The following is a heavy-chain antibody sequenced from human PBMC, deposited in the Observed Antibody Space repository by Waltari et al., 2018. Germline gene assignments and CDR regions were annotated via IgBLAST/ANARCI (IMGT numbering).Heavy chain of an antibody. J-gene: IGHJ4*02. Sequence: QLQLQESGPGLVKPSETLSLTCIVSGCSLRSSSYYWGWIRQPPGKGLEWIGSVYYRGSSYYNPSLKSRVTISVDTSKNQFSLKLSSVTAADTAVYYCARGGYYYDSSGYEYYFDYWGQGTLVTVSS. CDR3: ARGGYYYDSSGYEYYFDY. D-gene: IGHD3-22*01. CDR2: VYYRGSS. CDR1: GCSLRSSSYY. V-gene: IGHV4-39*07.